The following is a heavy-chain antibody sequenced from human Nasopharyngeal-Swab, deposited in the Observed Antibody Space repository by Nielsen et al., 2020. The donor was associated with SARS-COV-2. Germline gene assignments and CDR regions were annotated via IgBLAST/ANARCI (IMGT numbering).Heavy chain of an antibody. Sequence: SETLSLTCTVSGGSISSYYWSWIRQPLGKGLEWIGYIYYSGSTNYNPSLKSRVTISVDTSKNQFSLKLSSVTAADTAVYYCARIGCSSTSCYSFDYWGQGTLVTVSS. D-gene: IGHD2-2*01. J-gene: IGHJ4*02. CDR3: ARIGCSSTSCYSFDY. CDR1: GGSISSYY. CDR2: IYYSGST. V-gene: IGHV4-59*01.